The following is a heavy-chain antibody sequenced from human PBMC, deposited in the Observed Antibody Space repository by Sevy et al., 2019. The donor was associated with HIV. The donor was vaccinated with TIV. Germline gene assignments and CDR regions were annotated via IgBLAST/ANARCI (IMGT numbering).Heavy chain of an antibody. CDR1: GFTFSNYE. D-gene: IGHD6-19*01. Sequence: GGSLRLSCSASGFTFSNYEMMWVRQAPGKGLEWISYISDSGSTRYHADSVKGRFTISRDNAKNALYLQMNSLRAEDTALYYCAKDEGSSGWTPGAFDIWGQGTMVTVSS. CDR2: ISDSGSTR. CDR3: AKDEGSSGWTPGAFDI. J-gene: IGHJ3*02. V-gene: IGHV3-48*03.